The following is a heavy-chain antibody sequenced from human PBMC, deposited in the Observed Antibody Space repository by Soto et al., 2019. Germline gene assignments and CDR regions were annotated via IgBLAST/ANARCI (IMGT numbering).Heavy chain of an antibody. Sequence: GGSLRLSCAASGFTFSSYSMNWVRQAPGKGLEWVSSISSSSSYIYYADSVKGRFTISRDNAKNTLYLQMNSLRAEDTAVYYCAREKPDPTTAAGTGPFDYWGQGTLVTVSS. CDR1: GFTFSSYS. J-gene: IGHJ4*02. CDR3: AREKPDPTTAAGTGPFDY. CDR2: ISSSSSYI. D-gene: IGHD6-13*01. V-gene: IGHV3-21*01.